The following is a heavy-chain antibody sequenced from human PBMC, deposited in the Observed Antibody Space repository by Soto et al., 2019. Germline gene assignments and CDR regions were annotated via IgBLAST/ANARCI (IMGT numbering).Heavy chain of an antibody. CDR2: IYYSGSA. Sequence: SETLSPTCTVPGASIASGGYYWTWLRHHPAKGLEWIGYIYYSGSAYYNPSLKSRITMSVDTSKNQFSLKLSSVTAADTAVYYCARDYRILVSPSPTAFDIWGQGTMVT. D-gene: IGHD2-21*01. V-gene: IGHV4-31*03. CDR3: ARDYRILVSPSPTAFDI. J-gene: IGHJ3*02. CDR1: GASIASGGYY.